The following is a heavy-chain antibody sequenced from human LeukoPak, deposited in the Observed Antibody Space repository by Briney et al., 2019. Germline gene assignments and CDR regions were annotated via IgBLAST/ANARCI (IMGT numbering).Heavy chain of an antibody. J-gene: IGHJ4*02. V-gene: IGHV4-59*01. CDR1: GDSISSYY. CDR2: IYYSGST. Sequence: SETLSLTCTVSGDSISSYYWSWIRQPPGKGLEWIGYIYYSGSTNYNPSLKSRVTISVDTSKNQFSLKLSSVTAADTAVYYCVRVGSYGLFDYWGQGTLVTVSS. CDR3: VRVGSYGLFDY. D-gene: IGHD5-18*01.